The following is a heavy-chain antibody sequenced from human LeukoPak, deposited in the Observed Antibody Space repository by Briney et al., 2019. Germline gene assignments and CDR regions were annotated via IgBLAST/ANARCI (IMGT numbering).Heavy chain of an antibody. CDR3: ARGTSDAFDI. Sequence: PGGSLRLSCAASGFTFSSFGMSWVRQAPGKGLEWVSAISSTGGTAYYADSVKGRFTISRDNSKNTLYLQMNSLRAEDTAVYYCARGTSDAFDIWGQGTMVTVSS. CDR2: ISSTGGTA. D-gene: IGHD3/OR15-3a*01. V-gene: IGHV3-23*01. CDR1: GFTFSSFG. J-gene: IGHJ3*02.